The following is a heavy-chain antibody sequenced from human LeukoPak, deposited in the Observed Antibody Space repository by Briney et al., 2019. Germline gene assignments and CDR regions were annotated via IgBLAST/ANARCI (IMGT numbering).Heavy chain of an antibody. J-gene: IGHJ4*02. D-gene: IGHD4-11*01. CDR1: GFSFRRYE. V-gene: IGHV3-48*03. Sequence: GGSLRLSCAASGFSFRRYEMNWVRQAPGKGLERVSYISGRGSIIYYADSVKGRFTVSRDNAKNSLYLQMNDLRAEDTAVYYCAREDSDYSNYDFWGQGTLVSVSS. CDR2: ISGRGSII. CDR3: AREDSDYSNYDF.